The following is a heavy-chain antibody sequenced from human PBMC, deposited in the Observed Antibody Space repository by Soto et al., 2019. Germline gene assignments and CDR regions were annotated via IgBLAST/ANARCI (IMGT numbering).Heavy chain of an antibody. V-gene: IGHV1-2*04. CDR3: ARDGVDTAMVWNGMDV. D-gene: IGHD5-18*01. J-gene: IGHJ6*02. CDR1: GYTFTGYY. CDR2: INPNSGGT. Sequence: ASVKVSCKASGYTFTGYYMHWVRQAPGQGLEWMGWINPNSGGTNYAQKFQGWVTMTRDTSISTAYMELSRLRSDDTAVYYCARDGVDTAMVWNGMDVWGQGTTVTVSS.